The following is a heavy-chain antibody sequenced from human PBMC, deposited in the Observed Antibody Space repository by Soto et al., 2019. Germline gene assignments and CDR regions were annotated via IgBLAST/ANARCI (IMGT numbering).Heavy chain of an antibody. J-gene: IGHJ4*02. V-gene: IGHV4-30-2*01. CDR1: GGSISSGGYS. Sequence: SETLSLTCAVSGGSISSGGYSWSWIRQPPGKGLEWIGYIYHSGSTYYNPSLKSRVTISIDRSKNQFSLKLSSVTAADTAVYYCARANVYDSSGYCYFDYWGQGTLVTVSS. CDR2: IYHSGST. D-gene: IGHD3-22*01. CDR3: ARANVYDSSGYCYFDY.